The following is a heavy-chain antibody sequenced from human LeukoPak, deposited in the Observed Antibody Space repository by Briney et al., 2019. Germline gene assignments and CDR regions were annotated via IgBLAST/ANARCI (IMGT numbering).Heavy chain of an antibody. V-gene: IGHV4-61*02. J-gene: IGHJ5*02. D-gene: IGHD3-9*01. CDR1: GGSISSGSCY. CDR3: AQGNYDILTGYPPSWFDP. CDR2: IYTSGST. Sequence: NPSQTLSLTCTVSGGSISSGSCYWSWIRQPAGKGLEWIGRIYTSGSTNYNPSLKSRVTISVDTSKNQFSLKLSSVTAADTAVYYCAQGNYDILTGYPPSWFDPWGQGTLVTVSS.